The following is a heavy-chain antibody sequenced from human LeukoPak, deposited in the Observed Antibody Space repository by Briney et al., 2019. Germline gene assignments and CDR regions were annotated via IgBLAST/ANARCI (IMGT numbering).Heavy chain of an antibody. D-gene: IGHD6-6*01. V-gene: IGHV3-30*02. CDR3: AKDLLYSSSAFDY. CDR1: GFTFSSYG. CDR2: IWYGGSNK. J-gene: IGHJ4*02. Sequence: GGSLRLSCAASGFTFSSYGTHWVRQAPGKGLEWVAVIWYGGSNKYYADSVKGRFTISRDNSKNTLYLQMNSLRAEDTAVYYCAKDLLYSSSAFDYWGQGTLVTVSS.